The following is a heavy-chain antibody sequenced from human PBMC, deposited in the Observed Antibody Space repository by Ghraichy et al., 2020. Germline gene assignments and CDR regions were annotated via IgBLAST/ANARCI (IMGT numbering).Heavy chain of an antibody. V-gene: IGHV4-34*01. CDR1: GGSFSGYY. D-gene: IGHD4-11*01. CDR2: INHSGST. Sequence: SETLSLTCAVYGGSFSGYYWSWIRQPPGKGLEWIGEINHSGSTNYNPSLKSRVTISVDTSKNQFSLKLSSVTAADTAVYYCARCRSMTTVTWRAYYYMDVWGKGTTVTVSS. J-gene: IGHJ6*03. CDR3: ARCRSMTTVTWRAYYYMDV.